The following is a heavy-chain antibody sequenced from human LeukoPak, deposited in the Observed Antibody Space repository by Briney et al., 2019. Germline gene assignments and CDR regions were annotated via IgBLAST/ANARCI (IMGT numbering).Heavy chain of an antibody. J-gene: IGHJ3*02. V-gene: IGHV1-3*03. CDR2: INAGNGNT. CDR3: ARGRSGWDNDAFDI. Sequence: ASVKVSCKASGYTFTSYAMHWVRQAPGQRLEWMGWINAGNGNTKYSQEFQGRVTVTRDTSASTAYMELSSLRSEDMAVYYCARGRSGWDNDAFDIWGQGTMVTVSS. D-gene: IGHD6-19*01. CDR1: GYTFTSYA.